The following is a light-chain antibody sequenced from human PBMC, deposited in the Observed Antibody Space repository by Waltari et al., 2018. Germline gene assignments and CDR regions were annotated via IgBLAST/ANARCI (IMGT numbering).Light chain of an antibody. Sequence: EIVLTQSPATLSLSPGERATLTCRASQSVSKYLVWYQQRPGQAPRLLIYDASNRAIVIPAWFRCSWSGTDFTLTISGLEPEDFAVYYCQQRNSWPITFGQGTRLEIK. J-gene: IGKJ5*01. CDR2: DAS. CDR3: QQRNSWPIT. CDR1: QSVSKY. V-gene: IGKV3-11*01.